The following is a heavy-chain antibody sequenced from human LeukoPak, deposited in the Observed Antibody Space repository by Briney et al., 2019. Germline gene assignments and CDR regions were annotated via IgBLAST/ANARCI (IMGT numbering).Heavy chain of an antibody. CDR2: INWNGGRT. CDR1: GFTFDDYG. J-gene: IGHJ4*02. CDR3: ARDQGGTGSWYEGEGY. D-gene: IGHD6-13*01. Sequence: GGSLRLSCAASGFTFDDYGMSWVRHDPGKGLEWVSGINWNGGRTGYVDSVKGRFTISRDNAKNSLYLQMNSPSAQDTAMYYCARDQGGTGSWYEGEGYWGQGTLVTVSS. V-gene: IGHV3-20*04.